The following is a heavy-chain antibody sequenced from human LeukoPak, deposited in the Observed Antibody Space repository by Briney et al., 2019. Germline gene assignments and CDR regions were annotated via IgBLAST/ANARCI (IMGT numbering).Heavy chain of an antibody. Sequence: ASVKVSCKASGYTFTSYDINWVRQATGQGLEWMGWVNPNSGNTGYAQKFQGRVTMTRNTSISTAYMELSSLRSEDTAVYYCARDAAAGTTALYYYGMDVWGQGTTVTVSS. J-gene: IGHJ6*02. CDR1: GYTFTSYD. CDR3: ARDAAAGTTALYYYGMDV. V-gene: IGHV1-8*01. CDR2: VNPNSGNT. D-gene: IGHD6-13*01.